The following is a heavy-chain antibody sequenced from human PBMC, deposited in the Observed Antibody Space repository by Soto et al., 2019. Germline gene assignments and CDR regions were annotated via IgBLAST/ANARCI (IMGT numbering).Heavy chain of an antibody. Sequence: PGGSLRLSCAASGFTFSTYAMNWFRQAPGKGLEWVSGISGSGDSTYYADSVKGRFTVSRDNSKNTLYLQMNSLRAEDTAVFYCAKERSSGWSFDYWGQGTLVTVPS. D-gene: IGHD6-19*01. CDR2: ISGSGDST. J-gene: IGHJ4*02. V-gene: IGHV3-23*01. CDR1: GFTFSTYA. CDR3: AKERSSGWSFDY.